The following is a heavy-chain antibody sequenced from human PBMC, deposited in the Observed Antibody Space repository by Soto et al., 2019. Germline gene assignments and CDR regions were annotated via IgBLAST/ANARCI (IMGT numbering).Heavy chain of an antibody. J-gene: IGHJ5*02. CDR1: GFSLTTSGVG. Sequence: QITLKESGPALVRPTQALTLTCTFSGFSLTTSGVGVAWIRQPPGKALECLALVYWDGDERFNPSLRNRLTLTKDTSKNRVVLTMTNMDPVDTGTYYCAHRGGCSAASCFSNYFAAWGQGALVTVSS. D-gene: IGHD2-15*01. CDR3: AHRGGCSAASCFSNYFAA. CDR2: VYWDGDE. V-gene: IGHV2-5*02.